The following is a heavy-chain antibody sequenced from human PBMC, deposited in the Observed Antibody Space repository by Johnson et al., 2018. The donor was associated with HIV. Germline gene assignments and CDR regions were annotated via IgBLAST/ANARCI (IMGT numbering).Heavy chain of an antibody. D-gene: IGHD7-27*01. Sequence: QVQLVESGGGLVQPGRSLRLSCAASGFTFSSYGMHWVRQAPGKGLEWVAVIWYDGSNKYYADSVKGRFTISRDTSKNTLYLQMNSLRAEDTAVYYCAKQNRKIEELGIRDAPDAFDIWGQGTMVTVSS. V-gene: IGHV3-33*06. CDR1: GFTFSSYG. CDR2: IWYDGSNK. J-gene: IGHJ3*02. CDR3: AKQNRKIEELGIRDAPDAFDI.